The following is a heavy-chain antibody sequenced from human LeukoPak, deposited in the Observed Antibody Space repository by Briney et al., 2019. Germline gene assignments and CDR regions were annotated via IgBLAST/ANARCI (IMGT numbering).Heavy chain of an antibody. V-gene: IGHV1-69*01. Sequence: SVKVSCKASGGTFSSYAISWVRQAPGQGLEWIGGILPVFGTANYAQKFQGRVTITADESTCTAYMELSSLRSEDTAVYYCARVGSIARAVHYYYYYMDVWGKGTTVTVSS. CDR2: ILPVFGTA. CDR3: ARVGSIARAVHYYYYYMDV. CDR1: GGTFSSYA. J-gene: IGHJ6*03. D-gene: IGHD2-15*01.